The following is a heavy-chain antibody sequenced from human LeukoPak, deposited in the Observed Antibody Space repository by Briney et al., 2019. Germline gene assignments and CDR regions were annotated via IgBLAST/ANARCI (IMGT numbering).Heavy chain of an antibody. D-gene: IGHD6-13*01. CDR3: AKASSIPAVDY. J-gene: IGHJ4*02. Sequence: SQTLSLTCTVSGGSISSGGYYWSWIRQPPGKGLEWIGYIYHSGSTYYNPSLKSRVTISVDRSKNQFSLKLSSVTAADTAVYYCAKASSIPAVDYWGQGTLVTVSS. V-gene: IGHV4-30-2*02. CDR1: GGSISSGGYY. CDR2: IYHSGST.